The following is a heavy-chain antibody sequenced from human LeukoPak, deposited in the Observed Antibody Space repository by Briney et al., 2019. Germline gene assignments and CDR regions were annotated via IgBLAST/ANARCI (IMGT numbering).Heavy chain of an antibody. CDR2: IIPILGIA. D-gene: IGHD3-9*01. Sequence: SVKVSCKASGGTFSSYTISWVRQAPVQGLEWMGRIIPILGIANYAQKFQGRVTITADKSTSTAYMELSSLRSEDTTVYDCARGMTGAYHITGQQTIVPVSS. CDR3: ARGMTGAYHI. CDR1: GGTFSSYT. J-gene: IGHJ3*02. V-gene: IGHV1-69*02.